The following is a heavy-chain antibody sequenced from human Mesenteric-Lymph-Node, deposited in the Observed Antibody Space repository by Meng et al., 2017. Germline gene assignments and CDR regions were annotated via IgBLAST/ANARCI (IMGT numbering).Heavy chain of an antibody. J-gene: IGHJ4*01. CDR2: FYYSGST. V-gene: IGHV4-39*07. D-gene: IGHD5-18*01. CDR3: ATRADTAMID. Sequence: SETLSLTCTVSGGSISSSSYYWDWIRQPPGTGLEWIGSFYYSGSTYYNPSLKSRVTVSADKSKNQCSLKLSTLTAADTAVYYCATRADTAMIDWGQGTLVTVSS. CDR1: GGSISSSSYY.